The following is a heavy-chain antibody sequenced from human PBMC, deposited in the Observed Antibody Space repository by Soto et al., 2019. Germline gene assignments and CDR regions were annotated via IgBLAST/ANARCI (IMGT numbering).Heavy chain of an antibody. CDR2: IYYSGST. D-gene: IGHD6-13*01. J-gene: IGHJ6*03. CDR3: ARRAAPYYYYYMDV. V-gene: IGHV4-59*08. CDR1: GGSISSYY. Sequence: PSETLSLTCTFSGGSISSYYWIWIRQPPGKGLEWIGYIYYSGSTNYNPSLKSRVTISVDTSKNQFSLKLSSVTAADTAVYYCARRAAPYYYYYMDVWGKGTTVTVSS.